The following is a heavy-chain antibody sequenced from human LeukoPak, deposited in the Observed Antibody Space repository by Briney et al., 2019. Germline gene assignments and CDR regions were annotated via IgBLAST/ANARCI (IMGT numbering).Heavy chain of an antibody. Sequence: GASVKVSCKVSGYTLTELSMHWVRQAPGKGLEWMGGFDPEDGETIYAQKFQGRVTMTEDTSIDTAYMELSSLRSEDTAVYYCATAYRDGYNLGVDYWGQGTLVTVSS. J-gene: IGHJ4*02. CDR2: FDPEDGET. V-gene: IGHV1-24*01. D-gene: IGHD5-24*01. CDR1: GYTLTELS. CDR3: ATAYRDGYNLGVDY.